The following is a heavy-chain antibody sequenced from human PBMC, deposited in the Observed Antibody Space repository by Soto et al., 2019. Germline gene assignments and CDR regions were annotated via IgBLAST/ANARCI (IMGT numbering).Heavy chain of an antibody. CDR3: ARDDSSGYYYELIDY. CDR2: INSDGSST. V-gene: IGHV3-74*01. Sequence: GGSLRLSCAASGFTFSSYWMHWVRQAPGKGLVWVSRINSDGSSTSYADSVKGRFTISRDNAKNTLYLQMNSLRAEDTAVYYCARDDSSGYYYELIDYWGQGTLVTVSS. CDR1: GFTFSSYW. D-gene: IGHD3-22*01. J-gene: IGHJ4*02.